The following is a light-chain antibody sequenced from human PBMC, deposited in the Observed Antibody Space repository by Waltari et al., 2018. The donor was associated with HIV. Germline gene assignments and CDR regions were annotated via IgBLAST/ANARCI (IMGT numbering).Light chain of an antibody. CDR2: KES. CDR3: QQYNSYSRT. V-gene: IGKV1-5*03. CDR1: QSISSW. Sequence: DIQMTQSPSTLSASVGDRVTITCRASQSISSWLAWYQQKPGKAPQLLIYKESSLESGVPSRFSGSGSGTEFTLTSSSLQPDDFATYYCQQYNSYSRTFGQGTKVEIK. J-gene: IGKJ1*01.